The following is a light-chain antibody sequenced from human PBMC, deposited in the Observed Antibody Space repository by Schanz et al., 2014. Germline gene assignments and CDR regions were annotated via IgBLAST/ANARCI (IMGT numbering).Light chain of an antibody. J-gene: IGKJ2*01. CDR2: GAS. CDR3: QHYGSSPYP. V-gene: IGKV3-20*01. CDR1: QSVSSGY. Sequence: EIVLTQSPGTLSLSPGERATLSCRASQSVSSGYLAWYQQKPGQAPRLLIYGASNRATGIPDRFSGSGSGTDFTLTISRLEPEDFVVYYCQHYGSSPYPFGQGSKLEIK.